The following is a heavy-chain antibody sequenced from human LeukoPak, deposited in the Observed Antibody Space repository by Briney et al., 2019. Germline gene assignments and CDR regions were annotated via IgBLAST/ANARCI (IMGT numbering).Heavy chain of an antibody. J-gene: IGHJ6*03. CDR2: IYYSGST. V-gene: IGHV4-59*01. D-gene: IGHD2-15*01. CDR3: ARGATPYSGYYMDV. CDR1: GGSISSYY. Sequence: TSETLSLTCTVSGGSISSYYWSWIRQPPGKGLEWIGYIYYSGSTNYNPSLKSRVTISVDTSKNQFSLKLSSVTAADTAVYYCARGATPYSGYYMDVWGKGTTVTVSS.